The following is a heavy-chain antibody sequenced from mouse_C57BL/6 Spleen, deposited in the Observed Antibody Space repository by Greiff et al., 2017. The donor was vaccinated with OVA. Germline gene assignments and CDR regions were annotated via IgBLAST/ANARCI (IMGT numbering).Heavy chain of an antibody. CDR2: IYPGDGDT. Sequence: QLQQSGPELVKPGASVKISCKASGYAFSSSWMNWVKQRPGKGLEWIGRIYPGDGDTNYNGKFKGKATLTADKSSSTAYMQLSSLTSEDSAVYFCARDYGSSFFAYWGQGTLVTVSA. V-gene: IGHV1-82*01. CDR1: GYAFSSSW. D-gene: IGHD1-1*01. J-gene: IGHJ3*01. CDR3: ARDYGSSFFAY.